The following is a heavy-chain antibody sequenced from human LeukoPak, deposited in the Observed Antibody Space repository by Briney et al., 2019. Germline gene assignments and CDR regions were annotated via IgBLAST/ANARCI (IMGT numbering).Heavy chain of an antibody. CDR3: ARAGSTNSWFDP. CDR2: ISSWSSFI. J-gene: IGHJ5*02. V-gene: IGHV3-21*01. Sequence: GGSLRLSCAASGFAFDTYSMTWVRQAPGKGLEWVSSISSWSSFIYSADSVTGRFTISRDNAKNSLYLQMNSLRAEHTAVYYCARAGSTNSWFDPWGQGTLVIVSS. CDR1: GFAFDTYS. D-gene: IGHD2-2*01.